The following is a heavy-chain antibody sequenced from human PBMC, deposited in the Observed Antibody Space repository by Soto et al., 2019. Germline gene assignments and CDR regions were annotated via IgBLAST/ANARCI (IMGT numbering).Heavy chain of an antibody. V-gene: IGHV3-33*01. D-gene: IGHD1-20*01. Sequence: GGSLRLSCAASGFTFANYGFHWVRQAPGKGLEWVAAIWSDGNNRYNGGAVEGRFTISKDNSKNMLYLQMNDLRVEDTALYYCARDSIRVPADFDYWGQGTLVTVSS. CDR3: ARDSIRVPADFDY. J-gene: IGHJ4*02. CDR1: GFTFANYG. CDR2: IWSDGNNR.